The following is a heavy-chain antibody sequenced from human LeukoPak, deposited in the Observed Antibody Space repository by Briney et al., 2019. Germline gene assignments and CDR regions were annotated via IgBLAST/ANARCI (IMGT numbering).Heavy chain of an antibody. J-gene: IGHJ4*02. CDR3: ARGYSSSWYLD. D-gene: IGHD6-13*01. V-gene: IGHV3-48*03. Sequence: GGTLRLSCAASGFTFSSYEMNWVRQAPGKGLEWVSYISSSGSTIYYADSVKGRFTVSRDNAKNSLYLQMNSLRAEDTAVYYCARGYSSSWYLDWGQGTLVTVSS. CDR1: GFTFSSYE. CDR2: ISSSGSTI.